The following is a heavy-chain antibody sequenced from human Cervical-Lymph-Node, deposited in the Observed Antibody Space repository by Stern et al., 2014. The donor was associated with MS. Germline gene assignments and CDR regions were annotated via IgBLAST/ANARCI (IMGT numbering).Heavy chain of an antibody. Sequence: VQLVESGGGVVQPGRSLRLSCAASGFTFSSYGMHWVRQAPGKGLEWVAVIWYAGSNKYYADSVKGRFTISRENSKNTLYLQMNSLRAEDTAVYYCARDFAYGRAFDYWGQGTLVTVSS. J-gene: IGHJ4*02. CDR2: IWYAGSNK. CDR1: GFTFSSYG. D-gene: IGHD3-16*01. V-gene: IGHV3-33*01. CDR3: ARDFAYGRAFDY.